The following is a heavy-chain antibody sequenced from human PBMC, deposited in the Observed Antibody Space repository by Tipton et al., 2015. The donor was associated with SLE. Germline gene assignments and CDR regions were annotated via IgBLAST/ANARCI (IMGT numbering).Heavy chain of an antibody. CDR3: ARGGSEHYDLWGRQMGPHAFDI. J-gene: IGHJ3*02. V-gene: IGHV4-34*01. CDR1: GGSFSGYF. Sequence: TLSLTCAVYGGSFSGYFWSWIRQLPDKGLEWIGEINHSGTTNCNPSLKSRVTISVDTSKNQFPLKLSSVTTADTAVYYCARGGSEHYDLWGRQMGPHAFDIWGQETKVTVSS. D-gene: IGHD3-3*01. CDR2: INHSGTT.